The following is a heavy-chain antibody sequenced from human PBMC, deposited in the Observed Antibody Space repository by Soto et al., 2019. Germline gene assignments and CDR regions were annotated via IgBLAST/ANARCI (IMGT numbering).Heavy chain of an antibody. CDR1: GGSFSGYY. V-gene: IGHV4-34*01. D-gene: IGHD2-15*01. Sequence: SETLSLTCAVYGGSFSGYYWSWVRQPPGKGLEWIGEINHSGSTNYNPSLKSRVTISVDTSKNQFSLKLSSVTAADTAVYYCAIGGTTHYFDFWGQGTLGTGSS. CDR3: AIGGTTHYFDF. J-gene: IGHJ4*02. CDR2: INHSGST.